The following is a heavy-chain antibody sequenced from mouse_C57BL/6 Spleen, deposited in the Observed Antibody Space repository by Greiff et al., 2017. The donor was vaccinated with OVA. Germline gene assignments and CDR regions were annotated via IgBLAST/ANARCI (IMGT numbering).Heavy chain of an antibody. CDR2: IDPETGGT. Sequence: QVQLQQSGAELVRPGASVTLSCKASGYTFTDYEMHWVKQTPVHGLEWIGAIDPETGGTAYNQKFKGKAILTADKSSSTAYMELRSLTSEDSAVYYCTRVLYYYGSSRVYFDYWGQGTTLTVSS. CDR1: GYTFTDYE. J-gene: IGHJ2*01. V-gene: IGHV1-15*01. D-gene: IGHD1-1*01. CDR3: TRVLYYYGSSRVYFDY.